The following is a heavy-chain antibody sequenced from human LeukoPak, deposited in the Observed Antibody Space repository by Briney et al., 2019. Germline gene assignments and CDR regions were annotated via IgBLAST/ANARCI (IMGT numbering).Heavy chain of an antibody. CDR1: GYTFTSYG. Sequence: GASVKVSCKASGYTFTSYGISWVRQAPGQGLEWMGWINAYNGHTNYAQKLQGRVTMTTDTSTSTAYMELRTLRSDDTAVYYCAREGAYCSGSSCHSPWYSFYIDVWGQGTTVTVSS. J-gene: IGHJ6*03. D-gene: IGHD2-15*01. V-gene: IGHV1-18*01. CDR3: AREGAYCSGSSCHSPWYSFYIDV. CDR2: INAYNGHT.